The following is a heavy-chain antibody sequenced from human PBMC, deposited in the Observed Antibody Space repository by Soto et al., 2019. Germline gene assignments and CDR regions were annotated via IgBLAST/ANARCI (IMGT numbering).Heavy chain of an antibody. CDR3: AISRYCGGGYCYTNALYYFDY. J-gene: IGHJ4*02. V-gene: IGHV1-69*13. CDR1: GGTFSSYA. Sequence: VASVKVSCKASGGTFSSYAISWVRQAPGQGLEWMGGIIPIFGTANYAQKFQGRVTITADESTSTAYMELSSLRSEDTAVYYCAISRYCGGGYCYTNALYYFDYWGQGTLVTVSS. CDR2: IIPIFGTA. D-gene: IGHD2-15*01.